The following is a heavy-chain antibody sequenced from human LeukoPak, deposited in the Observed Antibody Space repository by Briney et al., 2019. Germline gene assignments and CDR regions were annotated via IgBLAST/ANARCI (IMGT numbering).Heavy chain of an antibody. J-gene: IGHJ4*02. CDR2: IYTSGST. Sequence: SETLSLTCTVSGGSISSGSYYWSWIRQPAGKGLEWIGRIYTSGSTNYNPSLKSRVTISLDTAKNQFSLKLSSVTAADTAVYYCAREGLLLWFGEAWSFGYWGQGTLVTVSS. V-gene: IGHV4-61*02. CDR1: GGSISSGSYY. D-gene: IGHD3-10*01. CDR3: AREGLLLWFGEAWSFGY.